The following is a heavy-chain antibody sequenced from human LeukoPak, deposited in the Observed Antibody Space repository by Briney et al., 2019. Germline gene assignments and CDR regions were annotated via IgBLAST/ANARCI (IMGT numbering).Heavy chain of an antibody. CDR2: ISGSGGSI. Sequence: SGGSLSLSCAASGFTFGSYAMSWVRQAPGKGLEWVSAISGSGGSIYYADSVKGRFTISRDNSKNTLYLQMYSLRAEDTAVYYCAKTGYYDSSGYYGYWGQGTLVTVSS. CDR1: GFTFGSYA. V-gene: IGHV3-23*01. D-gene: IGHD3-22*01. J-gene: IGHJ4*02. CDR3: AKTGYYDSSGYYGY.